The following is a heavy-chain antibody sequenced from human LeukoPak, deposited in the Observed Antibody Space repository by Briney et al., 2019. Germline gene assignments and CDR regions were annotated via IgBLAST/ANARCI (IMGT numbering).Heavy chain of an antibody. CDR2: IYTSGST. D-gene: IGHD2-2*01. J-gene: IGHJ6*03. Sequence: PSETLSLTCTVSGGSISSSSYFWGWIRQPPGKGLEWIGRIYTSGSTNYNPSLKSRVTMSVDTSKNQFSLKLSSVTAADTAVYYCARDLPAAHQPRLYYMDVWGKGTTVTVSS. CDR3: ARDLPAAHQPRLYYMDV. V-gene: IGHV4-39*07. CDR1: GGSISSSSYF.